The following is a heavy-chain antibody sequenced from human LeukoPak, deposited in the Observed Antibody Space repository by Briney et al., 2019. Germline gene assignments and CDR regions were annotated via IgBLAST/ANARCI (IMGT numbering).Heavy chain of an antibody. CDR2: ISSSGSTI. V-gene: IGHV3-48*03. D-gene: IGHD4-17*01. J-gene: IGHJ4*02. Sequence: GGSLRLSCAASGFTFSSYEMNWVRQAPGKGLGWVSYISSSGSTIYYADSVKGRFTISRDNAKNSLYLQMNSLRAEDTAVYYCARDGDYNFDYWGQGTLVTVSS. CDR1: GFTFSSYE. CDR3: ARDGDYNFDY.